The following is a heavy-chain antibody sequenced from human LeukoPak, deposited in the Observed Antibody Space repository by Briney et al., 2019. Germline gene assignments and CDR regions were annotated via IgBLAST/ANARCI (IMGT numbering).Heavy chain of an antibody. CDR3: ARAPLGATPRTIYYFDY. J-gene: IGHJ4*02. CDR2: IIPIFGTA. Sequence: ASVKVSCKASGYTFTSYGISWVRQAPGQGLEWMGGIIPIFGTANYAQKFQGRVTITADESTSTAYMELSSLRSEDTAVYYCARAPLGATPRTIYYFDYWGQGTLVTVSS. V-gene: IGHV1-69*13. D-gene: IGHD1-26*01. CDR1: GYTFTSYG.